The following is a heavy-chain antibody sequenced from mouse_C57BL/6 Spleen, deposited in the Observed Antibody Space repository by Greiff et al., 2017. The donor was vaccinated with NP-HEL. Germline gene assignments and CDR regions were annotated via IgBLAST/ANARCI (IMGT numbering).Heavy chain of an antibody. D-gene: IGHD2-14*01. Sequence: QVQLQQPGAELVKPGASVKLSCKASGYTFTSYWMQWVKQRPGQGLEWIGEIDPSDSYTNYNQKFKGKATLTVDTSSSTAYMQLSSLTSEDSAVYYCAGGVLDFDYWGQGTTLTVSS. J-gene: IGHJ2*01. CDR1: GYTFTSYW. CDR2: IDPSDSYT. CDR3: AGGVLDFDY. V-gene: IGHV1-50*01.